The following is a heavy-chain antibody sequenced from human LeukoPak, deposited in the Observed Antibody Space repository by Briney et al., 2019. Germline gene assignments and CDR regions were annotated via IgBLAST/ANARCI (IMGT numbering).Heavy chain of an antibody. Sequence: SETLSLTCTVSGGSISSSSYYWGWIRHPPGKGLEGIGSIYYSGSTYYNPSLKSRVNIPVDTSKNQFALKVSSETAADTAVYYCARGREQQLDFDYWGQGTLVTVSS. V-gene: IGHV4-39*06. J-gene: IGHJ4*02. CDR3: ARGREQQLDFDY. D-gene: IGHD6-13*01. CDR2: IYYSGST. CDR1: GGSISSSSYY.